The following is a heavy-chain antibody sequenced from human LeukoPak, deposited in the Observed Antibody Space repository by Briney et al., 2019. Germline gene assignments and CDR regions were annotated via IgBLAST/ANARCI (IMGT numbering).Heavy chain of an antibody. CDR1: GFTFSSYS. J-gene: IGHJ4*02. V-gene: IGHV3-48*01. Sequence: GGSLRLSCAASGFTFSSYSMNWVRQAPGKWLEWFSYISSSSSTIYYADYMKGRFTISRDNAKNSLYLQMNSLRAEDTAVYYCARAAVAGTFDYWGQGTLVTVSS. CDR3: ARAAVAGTFDY. CDR2: ISSSSSTI. D-gene: IGHD6-19*01.